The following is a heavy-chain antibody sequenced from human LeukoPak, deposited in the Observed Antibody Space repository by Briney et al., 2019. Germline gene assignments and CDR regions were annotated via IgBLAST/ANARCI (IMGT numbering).Heavy chain of an antibody. CDR3: AREGGYVEFDY. V-gene: IGHV3-74*01. D-gene: IGHD5-12*01. CDR2: INSDGSTT. J-gene: IGHJ4*02. Sequence: GGSLRLSCAASGFTFSSYWMHWVRQAPGKGLVWVSRINSDGSTTSYADSVKGRFTISRDNAKNTLYLQMNSLRAEDTAVYYCAREGGYVEFDYWGQGTLVTVSS. CDR1: GFTFSSYW.